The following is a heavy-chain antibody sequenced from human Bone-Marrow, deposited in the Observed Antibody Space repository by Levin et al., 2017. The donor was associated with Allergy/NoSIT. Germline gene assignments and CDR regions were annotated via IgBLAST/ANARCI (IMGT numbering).Heavy chain of an antibody. CDR1: GFTFDDYG. D-gene: IGHD6-13*01. CDR2: INWNGGST. J-gene: IGHJ4*02. V-gene: IGHV3-20*04. Sequence: PGGSLRLSCAASGFTFDDYGMSWVRQAPGKGLEWVAGINWNGGSTGYVDSVKGRFTISRDNAKNSLHLQMNSLRAEDTDFNYCARLQSSSWSLVDYWGQGTLVTVSS. CDR3: ARLQSSSWSLVDY.